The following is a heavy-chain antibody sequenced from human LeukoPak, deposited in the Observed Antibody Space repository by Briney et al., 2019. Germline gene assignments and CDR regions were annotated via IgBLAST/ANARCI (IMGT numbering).Heavy chain of an antibody. V-gene: IGHV1-69*04. CDR1: GGTFSSYA. D-gene: IGHD3-16*01. J-gene: IGHJ4*02. Sequence: ASVKVSCKASGGTFSSYAISWVRQAPGQGLGWMGRIIPILGITNYAQKFQGRVTITADKSTSTAYMELSSLRSDDTAVYYCARDPSGGYVPYFDYWGQGTLVTVSS. CDR3: ARDPSGGYVPYFDY. CDR2: IIPILGIT.